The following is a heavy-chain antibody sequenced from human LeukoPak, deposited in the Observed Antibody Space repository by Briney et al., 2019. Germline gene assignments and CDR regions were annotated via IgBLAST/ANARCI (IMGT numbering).Heavy chain of an antibody. J-gene: IGHJ4*02. CDR1: GFTFSSYS. Sequence: PGGSLRLSCAASGFTFSSYSMNWVRQAPGKGLEWVSYISSSSSTIYYADSVKGRFTISRDNAKNSLYLQMNSLRAEDTAVYYCAKEGGWATVTTEFDYWGQGTLVTVSS. D-gene: IGHD4-11*01. CDR3: AKEGGWATVTTEFDY. CDR2: ISSSSSTI. V-gene: IGHV3-48*01.